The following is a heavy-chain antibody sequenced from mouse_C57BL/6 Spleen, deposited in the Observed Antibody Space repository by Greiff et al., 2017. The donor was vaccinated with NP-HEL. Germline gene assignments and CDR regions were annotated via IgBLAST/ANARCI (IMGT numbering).Heavy chain of an antibody. CDR1: GYTFTSYW. CDR2: IYPGSGST. D-gene: IGHD1-1*01. Sequence: QVQLKQPGAELVKPGASVKMSCKASGYTFTSYWITWVKQRPGQGLEWIGDIYPGSGSTNYNEKFKSKATLTVDTSSSTAYMQLSSLTSEDSAVYYCARQNYYGSSPDYWGQGTTLTVSS. V-gene: IGHV1-55*01. CDR3: ARQNYYGSSPDY. J-gene: IGHJ2*01.